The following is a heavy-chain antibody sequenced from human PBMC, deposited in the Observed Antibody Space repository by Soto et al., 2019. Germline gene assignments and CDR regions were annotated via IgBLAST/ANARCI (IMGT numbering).Heavy chain of an antibody. CDR2: IKQDGSEK. CDR3: ARDAGSTAPHYYYDYGMDV. Sequence: GGSLRLSCAASGFTFSSYWMSWVRQAPGKGLEWVANIKQDGSEKYYVDSVKGRFTISRDNAKNSLYLQMNSLRAEDTAVYYCARDAGSTAPHYYYDYGMDVWGQGTTVTVSS. CDR1: GFTFSSYW. J-gene: IGHJ6*02. V-gene: IGHV3-7*01. D-gene: IGHD3-10*01.